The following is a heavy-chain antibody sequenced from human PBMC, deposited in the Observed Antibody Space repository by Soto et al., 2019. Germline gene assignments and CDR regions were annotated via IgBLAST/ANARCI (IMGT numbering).Heavy chain of an antibody. CDR2: VYYSGTT. V-gene: IGHV4-39*01. Sequence: SETLSLTCSLSGGSISSSSYYWAWIRQPPGKGLEWIGSVYYSGTTYYNPSLKSRLTISIDTSRNQLSLKVGSVTAADTATYYRARPPTPADDGAFDIWGPGTVVTVSS. J-gene: IGHJ3*02. CDR3: ARPPTPADDGAFDI. CDR1: GGSISSSSYY. D-gene: IGHD1-1*01.